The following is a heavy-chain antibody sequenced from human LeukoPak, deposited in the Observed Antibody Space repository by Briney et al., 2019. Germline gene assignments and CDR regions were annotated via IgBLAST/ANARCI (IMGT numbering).Heavy chain of an antibody. CDR2: IKSKTDGGTT. D-gene: IGHD3-9*01. V-gene: IGHV3-15*01. Sequence: GGSLRLSCAASGFTFSSYAMSWVRQAPGKGLEWVGRIKSKTDGGTTDYAAPVKGRFTISRNDSKNTLYLQMNSLKTEDTAVYYCTTEIYDILTGYLGDSWGQGTLVTVSS. CDR3: TTEIYDILTGYLGDS. J-gene: IGHJ4*02. CDR1: GFTFSSYA.